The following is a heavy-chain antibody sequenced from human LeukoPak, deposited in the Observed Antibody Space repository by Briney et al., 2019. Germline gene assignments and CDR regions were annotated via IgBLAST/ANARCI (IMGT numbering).Heavy chain of an antibody. J-gene: IGHJ5*02. CDR1: GYSISSGYY. V-gene: IGHV4-61*01. CDR3: ARERGGNYGVDNWFDP. CDR2: IYYSGST. D-gene: IGHD1-7*01. Sequence: SETLSLTCTVPGYSISSGYYWGWTRQPPGKGLEWIGYIYYSGSTNYNPSLKSRVTISVDTSKNQFSLKLSSVTAADTAVYYCARERGGNYGVDNWFDPWGQGTLVTVSS.